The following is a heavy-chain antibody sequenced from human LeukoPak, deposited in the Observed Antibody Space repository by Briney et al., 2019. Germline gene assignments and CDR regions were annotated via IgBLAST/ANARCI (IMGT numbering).Heavy chain of an antibody. J-gene: IGHJ4*02. CDR1: RGSISGYS. V-gene: IGHV4-59*01. D-gene: IGHD2-15*01. CDR2: IYYSGST. CDR3: ARAVFSYCSGGSCPYFDY. Sequence: SETLSLTCTVSRGSISGYSWSWIRQPPGKGLEWIGYIYYSGSTNYNPSLKSRVTISVDTSKNQFSLKLSSVTAADTAVYYCARAVFSYCSGGSCPYFDYWGQGTLVTVSS.